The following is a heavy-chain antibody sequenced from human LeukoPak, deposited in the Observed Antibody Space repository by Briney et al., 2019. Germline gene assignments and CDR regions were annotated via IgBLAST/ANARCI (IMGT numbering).Heavy chain of an antibody. J-gene: IGHJ4*02. CDR3: AISSEPLYSGSYLSDY. CDR1: GGTFSSYA. V-gene: IGHV1-69*04. D-gene: IGHD1-26*01. Sequence: GASVKVSCKASGGTFSSYAISWVRQAPGQGLEWMGRIIPILGIANYAQKFQGRVTITTDESTSTAYMELSSLRSEDTAVYYCAISSEPLYSGSYLSDYWGQGTLVTVSS. CDR2: IIPILGIA.